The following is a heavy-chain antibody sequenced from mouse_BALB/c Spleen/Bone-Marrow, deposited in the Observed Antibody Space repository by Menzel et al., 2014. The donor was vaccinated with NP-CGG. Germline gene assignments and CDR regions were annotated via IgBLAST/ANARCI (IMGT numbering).Heavy chain of an antibody. D-gene: IGHD1-3*01. J-gene: IGHJ3*01. CDR1: GFNIIYAY. V-gene: IGHV14-3*02. CDR3: ARSPGEVNY. Sequence: EVMLVESGAELVKPGASVKLSCTASGFNIIYAYIHWVKRRPEQGLEWIGRIYPANGNTNYDPKFQGKATKTADTSSNTAYLHLNSLTSEDTAVYYCARSPGEVNYWGQGTLVTVSA. CDR2: IYPANGNT.